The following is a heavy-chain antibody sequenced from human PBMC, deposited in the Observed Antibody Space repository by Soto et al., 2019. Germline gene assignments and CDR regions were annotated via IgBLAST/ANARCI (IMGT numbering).Heavy chain of an antibody. V-gene: IGHV3-30-3*01. Sequence: QVQLVESGGGVVQPGRSLRLSCAASGFTFSSYAMHWVRQAPGKGLEWVAVISYDGSNKYYADSVKGRFTISRDNSKNTLYLQVNSLRAEDTAVYYCAREVGFWEGAWGQGTLVTVSS. CDR2: ISYDGSNK. CDR3: AREVGFWEGA. CDR1: GFTFSSYA. D-gene: IGHD3-3*01. J-gene: IGHJ1*01.